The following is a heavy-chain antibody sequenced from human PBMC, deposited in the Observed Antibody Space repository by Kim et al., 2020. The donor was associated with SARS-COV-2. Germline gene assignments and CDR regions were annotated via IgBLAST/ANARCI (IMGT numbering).Heavy chain of an antibody. CDR3: ASGGSGWPNINLNLVY. V-gene: IGHV1-3*01. CDR2: INAGNGNT. D-gene: IGHD6-19*01. CDR1: GYTFTSYA. J-gene: IGHJ4*02. Sequence: ASVKVSCKASGYTFTSYAMHWVRQAPGQRLEWMGWINAGNGNTKYSQKFQGRVTITRDTSASTAYMELSSLRSEDTAVYYCASGGSGWPNINLNLVYWGQGTLVTVSS.